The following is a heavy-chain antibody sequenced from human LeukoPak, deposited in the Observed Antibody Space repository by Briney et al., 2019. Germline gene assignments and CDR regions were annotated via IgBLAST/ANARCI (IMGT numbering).Heavy chain of an antibody. CDR2: IYTSGST. J-gene: IGHJ4*02. CDR3: ARMIQAPSDYFDY. D-gene: IGHD5-18*01. CDR1: GGSISSGSYY. V-gene: IGHV4-61*02. Sequence: SQTLSLTCTVSGGSISSGSYYWSWIRQPAGKGLEWIGRIYTSGSTNYNPSLKSRVTISVDTSKNQFSLKLSSVTAADTAVYYCARMIQAPSDYFDYWGQGTLVTVSS.